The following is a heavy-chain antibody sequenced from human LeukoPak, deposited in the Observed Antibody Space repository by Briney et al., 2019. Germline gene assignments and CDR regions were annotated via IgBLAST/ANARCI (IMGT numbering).Heavy chain of an antibody. CDR3: ASYYYDSSGYYYPLDY. J-gene: IGHJ4*02. V-gene: IGHV1-69*04. CDR2: IIPIFGIA. CDR1: GGTFSSYA. D-gene: IGHD3-22*01. Sequence: SVKVSCKASGGTFSSYAISWVRQAPGQGLEWMGRIIPIFGIANYAQKFQGRVTIIADKSTSTAYMELSSLRSEDTAVYYCASYYYDSSGYYYPLDYWGQGTLVTVSS.